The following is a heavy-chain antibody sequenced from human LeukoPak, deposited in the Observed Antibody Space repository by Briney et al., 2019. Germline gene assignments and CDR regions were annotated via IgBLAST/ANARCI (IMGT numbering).Heavy chain of an antibody. V-gene: IGHV1-69*05. CDR3: ARGAWFGELGKYYFDY. CDR1: GGTFSNYA. CDR2: IIPIFGTT. J-gene: IGHJ4*02. D-gene: IGHD3-10*01. Sequence: SVKVSCKASGGTFSNYAVSWVRQAPGQGLEWMGGIIPIFGTTNYAQKFQDRVTIVTDKSSTAYMDLSSLRSDDTAVYYCARGAWFGELGKYYFDYWGQGTPVTVSS.